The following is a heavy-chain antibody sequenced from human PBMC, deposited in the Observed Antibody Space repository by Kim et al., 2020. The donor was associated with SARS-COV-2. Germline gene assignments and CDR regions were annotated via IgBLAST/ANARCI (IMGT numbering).Heavy chain of an antibody. CDR1: GFTFSSYA. J-gene: IGHJ3*02. D-gene: IGHD2-15*01. CDR3: ARDKIQFSGSAFDI. CDR2: ISYDGSNK. Sequence: GGSLRLSCAASGFTFSSYAMHWVRQAPGKGLEWVAVISYDGSNKYYADSVKGRFTISRDNSKNTLYLQMNSLRAEDTAVYYCARDKIQFSGSAFDIWGQGTMVTVSS. V-gene: IGHV3-30-3*01.